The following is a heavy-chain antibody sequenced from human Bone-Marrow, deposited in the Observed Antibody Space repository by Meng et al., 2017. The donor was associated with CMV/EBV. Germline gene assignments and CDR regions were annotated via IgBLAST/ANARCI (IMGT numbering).Heavy chain of an antibody. J-gene: IGHJ2*01. CDR1: GTTFISQG. D-gene: IGHD2-2*02. CDR3: ARGGTRYCSSTSCYTSWYFDL. Sequence: ASVKVSCKASGTTFISQGISWVRQAPGQGLEWMGWISTYNGNTNLAQRVQGRVTITTDESTSTAYMELSSLRSEDTAVYYCARGGTRYCSSTSCYTSWYFDLWGRGTLVTVSS. CDR2: ISTYNGNT. V-gene: IGHV1-18*01.